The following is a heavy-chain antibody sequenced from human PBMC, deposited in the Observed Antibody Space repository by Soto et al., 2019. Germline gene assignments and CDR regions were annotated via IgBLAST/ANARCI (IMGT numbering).Heavy chain of an antibody. CDR2: IDPSDSYT. CDR1: GYSFTSYW. V-gene: IGHV5-10-1*01. D-gene: IGHD3-9*01. CDR3: GRRGLILSGYPRDWFTR. J-gene: IGHJ5*02. Sequence: GESLKISWKGSGYSFTSYWISWVRQMPGKGLEWMGRIDPSDSYTNYSPSFQGHVTISADKSISTAYLQWSSLKASDTAMYYCGRRGLILSGYPRDWFTRWGKENLITVSS.